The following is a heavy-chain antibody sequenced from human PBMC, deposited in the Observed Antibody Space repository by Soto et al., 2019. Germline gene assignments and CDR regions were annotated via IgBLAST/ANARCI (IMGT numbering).Heavy chain of an antibody. J-gene: IGHJ1*01. CDR2: IYYSGST. D-gene: IGHD3-22*01. Sequence: RSLTCTVSGGSISSYYWSWIRQPPGKGLEWIGYIYYSGSTNYNPSLKSRVTISVDTSKNQFSLKLSSVTAADTAAYYCAGGIGDYDSSGYYSEYFQHWGQGTLVTVSS. CDR3: AGGIGDYDSSGYYSEYFQH. CDR1: GGSISSYY. V-gene: IGHV4-59*01.